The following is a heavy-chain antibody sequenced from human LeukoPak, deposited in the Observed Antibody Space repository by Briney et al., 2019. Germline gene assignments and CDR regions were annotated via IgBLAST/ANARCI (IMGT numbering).Heavy chain of an antibody. D-gene: IGHD5-18*01. V-gene: IGHV5-51*01. CDR2: IYPGDSDT. Sequence: LGESLKISCKGSGYSFTSYWIGWVRQMPGKGLEWMGIIYPGDSDTRYSPSFQGQVTISADKSISTAYLQWSSLKASDTAMYYCARRPSGVDTAMVGFDYWGQGTLVTVSS. CDR3: ARRPSGVDTAMVGFDY. CDR1: GYSFTSYW. J-gene: IGHJ4*02.